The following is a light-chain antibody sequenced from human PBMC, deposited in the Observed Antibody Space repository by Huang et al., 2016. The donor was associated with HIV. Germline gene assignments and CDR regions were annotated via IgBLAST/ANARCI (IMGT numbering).Light chain of an antibody. CDR1: QSVSSSY. J-gene: IGKJ2*01. Sequence: EIVLTQSPGTLSLSPGERATLSCRASQSVSSSYLDWYQQKPGQAPRLLIDGESSRATGIPDRFSGSGSGTDFTLTISRLEPEDFAVFYCQQYGNSPPTFGQGTKLEIK. CDR2: GES. V-gene: IGKV3-20*01. CDR3: QQYGNSPPT.